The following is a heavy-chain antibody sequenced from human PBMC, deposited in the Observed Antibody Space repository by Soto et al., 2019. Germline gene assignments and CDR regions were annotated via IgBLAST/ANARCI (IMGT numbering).Heavy chain of an antibody. V-gene: IGHV4-59*01. J-gene: IGHJ4*02. D-gene: IGHD3-3*01. CDR1: GGSISSYY. CDR3: ARTYHYEYYFDY. CDR2: IYYSGGT. Sequence: SETLSLTCTVSGGSISSYYWSWIRQPPGKGLEWIGYIYYSGGTNYNPSLKSRVTISVDTSKNQFSLKLSSVTAADTAVYYCARTYHYEYYFDYWGQGTLVTVSS.